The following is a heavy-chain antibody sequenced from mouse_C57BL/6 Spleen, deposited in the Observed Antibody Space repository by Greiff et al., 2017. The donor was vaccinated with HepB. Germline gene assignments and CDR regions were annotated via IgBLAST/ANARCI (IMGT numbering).Heavy chain of an antibody. Sequence: QVQLQQSGPELVKPGASVKISCKASGYAFSSSWMNWVKQRPGKGLEWIGRIYPGDGDTNYNGKFKGKATLTADKSTSTAYMQLSSLTSEDTAVYFYANPTAQSESMDYWGQGTSVTVSS. CDR1: GYAFSSSW. V-gene: IGHV1-82*01. CDR3: ANPTAQSESMDY. CDR2: IYPGDGDT. J-gene: IGHJ4*01. D-gene: IGHD3-2*02.